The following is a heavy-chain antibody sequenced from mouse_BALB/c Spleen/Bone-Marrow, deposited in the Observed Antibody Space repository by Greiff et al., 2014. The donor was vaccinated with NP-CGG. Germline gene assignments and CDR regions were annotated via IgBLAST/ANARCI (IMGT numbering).Heavy chain of an antibody. CDR2: ISYGGSYI. V-gene: IGHV5-4*02. J-gene: IGHJ4*01. CDR3: ARDRGVQGYAMDY. Sequence: EVNLVESGGGLVKPGGSLKLSCAASGFTFSDFYMYWVRQTPEKRLEWVATISYGGSYIYYPDSVKGRFTISRDDAKNNLYLQMSSLKSEDTAMYYCARDRGVQGYAMDYWGQGTSATVSS. CDR1: GFTFSDFY. D-gene: IGHD2-14*01.